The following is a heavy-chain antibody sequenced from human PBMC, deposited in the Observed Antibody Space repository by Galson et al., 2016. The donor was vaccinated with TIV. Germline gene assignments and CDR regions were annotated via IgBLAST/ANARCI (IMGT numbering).Heavy chain of an antibody. CDR3: ARGSSWSPFYGMDV. V-gene: IGHV1-3*01. CDR1: GYTFTTYG. CDR2: INAGDGST. Sequence: SVKVSCKASGYTFTTYGTHWVRQAPGHRLEWMGWINAGDGSTKYSQNYQGRLSITTDTSATTAYMELSSLRSEDTAVYFCARGSSWSPFYGMDVWGQGTMVTVSS. J-gene: IGHJ6*02. D-gene: IGHD6-13*01.